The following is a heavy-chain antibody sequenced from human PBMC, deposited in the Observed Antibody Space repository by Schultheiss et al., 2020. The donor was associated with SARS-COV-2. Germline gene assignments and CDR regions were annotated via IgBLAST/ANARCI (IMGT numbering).Heavy chain of an antibody. J-gene: IGHJ4*02. Sequence: GGSLRLSCAASGFTFSSYGMHWVRQAPGKGLEWVAVIWYDGSNKYYADSVKGRFTISRDNSKNTLYLQMNSLRAEDTAVYYCARAVAGTRLFDYWGQGTLVTVSS. CDR1: GFTFSSYG. CDR3: ARAVAGTRLFDY. V-gene: IGHV3-33*01. CDR2: IWYDGSNK. D-gene: IGHD6-19*01.